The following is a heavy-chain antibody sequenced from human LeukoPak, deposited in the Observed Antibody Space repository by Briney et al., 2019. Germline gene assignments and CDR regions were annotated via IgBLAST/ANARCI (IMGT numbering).Heavy chain of an antibody. V-gene: IGHV3-30-3*01. Sequence: GGSLRLSCAASGFTFSSYWMSWVRQAPGKGLEWVAVISYDGSNKYYADSVKGRFTISRDNSKNTLYLQMNTLRVEDTAVYYCARGRGWIYDSWGRGTLVTVSS. CDR2: ISYDGSNK. D-gene: IGHD6-19*01. CDR1: GFTFSSYW. J-gene: IGHJ4*02. CDR3: ARGRGWIYDS.